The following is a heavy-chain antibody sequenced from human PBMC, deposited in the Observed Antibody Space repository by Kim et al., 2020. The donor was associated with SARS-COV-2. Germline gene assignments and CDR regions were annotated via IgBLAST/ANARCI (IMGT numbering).Heavy chain of an antibody. CDR3: ARRAFYGSGKYGMDV. Sequence: DSGKGRFTISGHNSKNTLYLQMNSLRAEDTAVYYCARRAFYGSGKYGMDVWGQGATVTVSS. D-gene: IGHD3-10*01. J-gene: IGHJ6*02. V-gene: IGHV3-53*04.